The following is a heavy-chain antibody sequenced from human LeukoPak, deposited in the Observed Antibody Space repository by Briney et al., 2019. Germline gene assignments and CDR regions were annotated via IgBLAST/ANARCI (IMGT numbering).Heavy chain of an antibody. CDR3: ALETKYSSLSPGFDF. CDR1: GLTFSNYA. J-gene: IGHJ4*02. CDR2: FSGSGGGT. V-gene: IGHV3-23*01. Sequence: GGSLRLSCAASGLTFSNYAVSWVRQAPGKGLEWVSGFSGSGGGTYYADSVKGRFTISRDNSKNRLYLQMNSLRGEDTAVYYCALETKYSSLSPGFDFWGQGTLVTVSS. D-gene: IGHD6-6*01.